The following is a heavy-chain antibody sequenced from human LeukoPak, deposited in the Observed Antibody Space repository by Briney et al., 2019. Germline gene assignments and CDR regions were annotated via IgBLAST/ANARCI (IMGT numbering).Heavy chain of an antibody. CDR2: IRYDESTK. J-gene: IGHJ4*02. CDR1: GFTFSNYG. V-gene: IGHV3-30*02. D-gene: IGHD2-2*01. Sequence: GSLRLSCAASGFTFSNYGMHWVRQAPGKGLEWVAFIRYDESTKFYADSAKGRFTISRDNSKTILYLQMDSLRAEDTAVYYCAKDVPSAYFDYWGQGTLVTVSS. CDR3: AKDVPSAYFDY.